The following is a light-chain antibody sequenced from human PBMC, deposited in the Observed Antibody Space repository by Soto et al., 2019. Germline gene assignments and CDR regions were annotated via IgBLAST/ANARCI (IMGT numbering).Light chain of an antibody. Sequence: QAVVTQEPSLTVSPGGTVTLTCGSNTGAVTSGHYPYWFQQKPGQAPSTLIYETNNKRSWTPTRFSGSLLGGKAALTLSGAQPEDEAEYYCLLSYSDVGIFGGGTQLTVL. J-gene: IGLJ2*01. CDR1: TGAVTSGHY. CDR3: LLSYSDVGI. V-gene: IGLV7-46*01. CDR2: ETN.